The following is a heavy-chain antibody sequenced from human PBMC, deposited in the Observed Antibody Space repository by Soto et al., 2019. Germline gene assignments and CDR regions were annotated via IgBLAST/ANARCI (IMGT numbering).Heavy chain of an antibody. Sequence: SEPLSLTGTVSGGPINHYYWTWIRQPPGKGLEWMGYIYYSGTTTNYNPSLKSRVTLSVDTAKNQFSLKLSSVTAADTAVYYCARLGGSYAVPHFDYWGQGTLVT. D-gene: IGHD1-26*01. CDR2: IYYSGTT. V-gene: IGHV4-59*08. CDR3: ARLGGSYAVPHFDY. J-gene: IGHJ4*02. CDR1: GGPINHYY.